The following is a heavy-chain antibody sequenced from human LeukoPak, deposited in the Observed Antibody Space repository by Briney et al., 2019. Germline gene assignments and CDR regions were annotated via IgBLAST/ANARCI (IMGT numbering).Heavy chain of an antibody. Sequence: GGSLRLSCAASGFTFSSYGMHWVRQAPGKGLEWVAVISYDGSNKYYTDSVKGRFTISRDNSKNTLYLQMNSLRAEDTAVYYCAPIGAGYWGQGTLVTVSS. CDR2: ISYDGSNK. J-gene: IGHJ4*02. V-gene: IGHV3-30*03. CDR1: GFTFSSYG. CDR3: APIGAGY. D-gene: IGHD4/OR15-4a*01.